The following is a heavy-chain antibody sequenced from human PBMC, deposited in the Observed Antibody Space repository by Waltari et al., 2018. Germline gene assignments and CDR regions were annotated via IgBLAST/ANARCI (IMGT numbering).Heavy chain of an antibody. D-gene: IGHD6-19*01. V-gene: IGHV3-23*01. CDR1: GYTFRTYA. CDR2: IYGSGDGT. J-gene: IGHJ1*01. Sequence: EVQLLQSGGGVVQPGGYLRLPCAAAGYTFRTYAMSWVRQLPGKGLEWFSSIYGSGDGTFYADPLKGRFTISRDNSKNTLYLQMNGLRAEDTAIYYCAKEADAAVAGYAEYFQDWGQGTRVTVSS. CDR3: AKEADAAVAGYAEYFQD.